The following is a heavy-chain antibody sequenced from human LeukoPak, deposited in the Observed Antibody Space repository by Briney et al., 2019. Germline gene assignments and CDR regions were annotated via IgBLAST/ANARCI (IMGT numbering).Heavy chain of an antibody. J-gene: IGHJ4*02. Sequence: GGSLRLSCPASGFTFSSYAMSWFRKPPGKGLEWVSGISGSGSSTYYADSVKGRFTISRDNSKKTLFLQMNSLRAEDTAVYYCAKTLWGSYYFDYWGQGTLVTVSS. D-gene: IGHD7-27*01. V-gene: IGHV3-23*01. CDR1: GFTFSSYA. CDR2: ISGSGSST. CDR3: AKTLWGSYYFDY.